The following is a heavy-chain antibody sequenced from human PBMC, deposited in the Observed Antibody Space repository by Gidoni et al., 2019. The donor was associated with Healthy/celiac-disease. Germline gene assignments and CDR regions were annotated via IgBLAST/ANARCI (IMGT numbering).Heavy chain of an antibody. CDR1: GDSVSSNSAA. D-gene: IGHD5-18*01. V-gene: IGHV6-1*01. J-gene: IGHJ4*02. Sequence: QVQLQQSGPGLVKPSQTLSLTCAISGDSVSSNSAAWNWNRQSPSRGLEWLGRTYYRSNWYNDYAVSVKSRITINPATSKNQFSLQLNSVTPEDTAVYYCAREPGARGYSYGYVLAHFDYWGQGTLVTVSS. CDR2: TYYRSNWYN. CDR3: AREPGARGYSYGYVLAHFDY.